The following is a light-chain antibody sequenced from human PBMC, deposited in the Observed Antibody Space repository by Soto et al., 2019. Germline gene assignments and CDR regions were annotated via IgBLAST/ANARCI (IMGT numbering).Light chain of an antibody. Sequence: DIQMTQSPSSLSASVGDRVTITCRASQGIRHYLAWYQQKPGKVPKLLIYEASNLQSGVPSRFRGGGSGTEFTLTISSLQPEDVATYYCQHFDSAPQTFGQGTKVDIK. CDR3: QHFDSAPQT. J-gene: IGKJ1*01. CDR2: EAS. CDR1: QGIRHY. V-gene: IGKV1-27*01.